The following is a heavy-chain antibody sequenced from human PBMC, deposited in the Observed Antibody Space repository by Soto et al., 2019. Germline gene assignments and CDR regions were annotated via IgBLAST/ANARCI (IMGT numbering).Heavy chain of an antibody. CDR1: GFTVSSNY. Sequence: GGSLRLSCAASGFTVSSNYMSWVRQAPGKGLEWVSVIYSGGSTYYADSVKGRFTISRDNSKNTLYLQMNSLRAEDTAVYYCARDTPGYSYGYGGFDYWGQGTLVTVSS. J-gene: IGHJ4*02. CDR3: ARDTPGYSYGYGGFDY. V-gene: IGHV3-53*01. CDR2: IYSGGST. D-gene: IGHD5-18*01.